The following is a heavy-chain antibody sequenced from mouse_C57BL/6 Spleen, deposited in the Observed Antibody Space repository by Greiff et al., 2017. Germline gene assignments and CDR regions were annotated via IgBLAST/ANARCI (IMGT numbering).Heavy chain of an antibody. CDR1: GFTFSDYG. CDR2: ISSGSSTI. CDR3: AMAAHDYFDY. Sequence: VQLKESGGGLVKPGGSLKLSCAASGFTFSDYGMHWVRQAPEKGLEWVAYISSGSSTIYYADTVKGRFTISRDNAKNTLFLQMTSLRSEDTAMYYCAMAAHDYFDYWGQGTTLTVSS. J-gene: IGHJ2*01. D-gene: IGHD1-2*01. V-gene: IGHV5-17*01.